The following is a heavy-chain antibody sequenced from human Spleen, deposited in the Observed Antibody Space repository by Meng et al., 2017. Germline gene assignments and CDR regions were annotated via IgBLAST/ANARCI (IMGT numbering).Heavy chain of an antibody. CDR3: ARAPIPPYCSGYSCYVLPDY. D-gene: IGHD2-15*01. CDR2: LNAGNSNT. CDR1: GYTFTSYA. Sequence: ASVKVSCKASGYTFTSYAMHWVRQAPGQRLEWMAWLNAGNSNTRYSQKFQGRVAITRDTSASTAYMELSSLRSEDTATYYCARAPIPPYCSGYSCYVLPDYWGQGTLVTVSS. J-gene: IGHJ4*02. V-gene: IGHV1-3*01.